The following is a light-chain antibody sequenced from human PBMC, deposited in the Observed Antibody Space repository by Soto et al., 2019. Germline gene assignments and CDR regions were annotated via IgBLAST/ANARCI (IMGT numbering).Light chain of an antibody. CDR3: QQYNSYSPLT. CDR1: QSVSNNY. V-gene: IGKV3-20*01. J-gene: IGKJ4*01. CDR2: GAS. Sequence: EIVLTQSPGTLSLSPWERATLSCRASQSVSNNYLAWYQQKPGQAPRLLIYGASNRATGIPDRFSGSGSGTDFTLTISSLQPDDFATYYCQQYNSYSPLTFGGGTKVDNK.